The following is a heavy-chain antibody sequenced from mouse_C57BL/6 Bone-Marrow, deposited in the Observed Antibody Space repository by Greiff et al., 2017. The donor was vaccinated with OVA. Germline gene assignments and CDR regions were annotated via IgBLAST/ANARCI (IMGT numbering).Heavy chain of an antibody. CDR3: ARDAEYGSSSYWYFDV. CDR2: SRNKANDYTT. D-gene: IGHD1-1*01. V-gene: IGHV7-1*01. J-gene: IGHJ1*03. CDR1: GFTFSDFY. Sequence: EVKLVESGGGLVQSGRSLRLSCATSGFTFSDFYMEWVRQAPGTGLEWIAASRNKANDYTTEYSASVKGRFIVSRDTSQSILYLQMNALRAEDTAIYYCARDAEYGSSSYWYFDVWGTGTTVTVSS.